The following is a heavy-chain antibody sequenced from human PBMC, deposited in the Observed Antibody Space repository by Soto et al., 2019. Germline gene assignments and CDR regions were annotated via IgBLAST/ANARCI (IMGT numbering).Heavy chain of an antibody. D-gene: IGHD3-16*02. CDR1: GDSISSASYF. J-gene: IGHJ4*02. CDR3: ARGKLSDYVWGSYRYHFDY. CDR2: INHSGST. Sequence: PSETLSLTCTVSGDSISSASYFWGWIRQPPGKGLEWIGEINHSGSTNYNPSLKSRVTISVDTSKNQFSLKLSSVTAADTAVYYCARGKLSDYVWGSYRYHFDYWGQGTVVTVS. V-gene: IGHV4-39*07.